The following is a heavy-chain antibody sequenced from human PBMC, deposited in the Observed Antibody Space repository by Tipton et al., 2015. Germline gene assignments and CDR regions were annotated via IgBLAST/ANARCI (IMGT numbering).Heavy chain of an antibody. V-gene: IGHV4-61*01. CDR3: ARARGRHGGLFDS. D-gene: IGHD4-23*01. CDR1: GGSVTSGSYY. Sequence: TLSLTCSVSGGSVTSGSYYWSWIRQPPGKGLEWIGYISYTETSHYNPSLKSRVTISVDTSKTQFSLEMRSVTATDTAVYYCARARGRHGGLFDSWGQGTLVTVSS. CDR2: ISYTETS. J-gene: IGHJ4*02.